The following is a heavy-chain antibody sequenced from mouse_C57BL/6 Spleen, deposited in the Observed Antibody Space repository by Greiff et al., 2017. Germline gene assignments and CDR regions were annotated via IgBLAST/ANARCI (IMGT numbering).Heavy chain of an antibody. CDR2: ISNGGGST. Sequence: EVQVVESGGGLVQPGGSLKLSCAASGFTFSDYYMYWVRQTPEKRLEWVAYISNGGGSTYYPDTVKGRFTISRDNAKNTLYLQMSRLKSEDTAMYYCARAYYSYWYFDVWGTGTTVTVSS. V-gene: IGHV5-12*01. CDR1: GFTFSDYY. J-gene: IGHJ1*03. D-gene: IGHD2-12*01. CDR3: ARAYYSYWYFDV.